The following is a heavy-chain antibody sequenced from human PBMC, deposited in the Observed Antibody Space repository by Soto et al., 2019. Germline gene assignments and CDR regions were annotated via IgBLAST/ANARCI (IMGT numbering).Heavy chain of an antibody. V-gene: IGHV3-23*01. CDR2: ISGSGGST. J-gene: IGHJ4*02. D-gene: IGHD3-9*01. CDR1: GFTFSSYA. CDR3: AKGATGRYFDWLTHFDY. Sequence: PGGSLRLSCAASGFTFSSYAMSWVRQAPGKGLEWVSAISGSGGSTYYADSVKGRFTISRDNSKNTLYLQMNSLRAEDTAVYYCAKGATGRYFDWLTHFDYWGQGTLVTVSS.